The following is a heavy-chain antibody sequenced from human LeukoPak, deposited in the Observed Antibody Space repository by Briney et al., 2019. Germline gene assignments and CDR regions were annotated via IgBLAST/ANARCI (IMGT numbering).Heavy chain of an antibody. CDR1: GYSFTSYW. CDR2: IYPSDSDT. D-gene: IGHD1-7*01. J-gene: IGHJ3*02. V-gene: IGHV5-51*01. Sequence: GESLKISCKGSGYSFTSYWIGWVRQMPGKGLEWMGIIYPSDSDTRYSPSFQGQVTISADKSISTAYLQWSSLKASDTAMYYCARPIYYNWNYHDAFDIWGQGTMVTVSS. CDR3: ARPIYYNWNYHDAFDI.